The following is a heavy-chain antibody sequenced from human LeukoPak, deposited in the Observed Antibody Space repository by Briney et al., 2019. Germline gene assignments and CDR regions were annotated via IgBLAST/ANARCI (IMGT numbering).Heavy chain of an antibody. CDR1: GFTFDDFS. CDR2: ISWNSGSI. Sequence: PGRSLRLSCVASGFTFDDFSMHWVRRVPGKGLEWVSSISWNSGSIAYGDSVQGRFTISRDDAKNSLYLQMNNLRAEDTAVYYCARRYYYGSFYWYLDLWGRGTLVTVSS. CDR3: ARRYYYGSFYWYLDL. D-gene: IGHD3-10*01. V-gene: IGHV3-9*01. J-gene: IGHJ2*01.